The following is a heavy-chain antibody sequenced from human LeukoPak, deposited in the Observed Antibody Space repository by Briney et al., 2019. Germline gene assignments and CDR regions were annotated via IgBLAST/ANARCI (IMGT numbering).Heavy chain of an antibody. CDR2: ISWNSRSI. Sequence: GGSLRLSCAASGFNFDEYVMHWVRQAPGMGLEWVSSISWNSRSIGYADSVKGRFTISRDNGKNFLYLQMNSLRTEDTALYYCAKAPSEDYFDYWGQGTLVTVSS. CDR3: AKAPSEDYFDY. J-gene: IGHJ4*02. CDR1: GFNFDEYV. V-gene: IGHV3-9*01.